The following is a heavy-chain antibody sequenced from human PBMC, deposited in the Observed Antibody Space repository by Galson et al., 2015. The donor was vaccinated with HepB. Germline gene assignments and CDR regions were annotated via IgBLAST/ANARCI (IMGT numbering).Heavy chain of an antibody. CDR3: AREVSYGVILALDY. Sequence: SVKVSCKASGGTSSSYTISWVRQAPGQGLEWMGRIIPILGIANYAQKFQGRVTITADKSTSTAYMELSSLRSEDTAVYYCAREVSYGVILALDYWGQGTLVTVSS. CDR2: IIPILGIA. V-gene: IGHV1-69*04. CDR1: GGTSSSYT. D-gene: IGHD5-18*01. J-gene: IGHJ4*02.